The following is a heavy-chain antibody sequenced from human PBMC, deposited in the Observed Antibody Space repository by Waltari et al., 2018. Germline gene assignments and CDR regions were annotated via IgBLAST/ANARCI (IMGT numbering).Heavy chain of an antibody. CDR1: GYRFTDHF. J-gene: IGHJ4*02. CDR2: INPNSGET. Sequence: QVQLVQSRPQVKKPGASVKVYCKAFGYRFTDHFIHWVRQAPGQGFEWMGWINPNSGETNSAQKFQVRVSLTRDTSISTAYMEVNGLTSDDTAVYYCARGFYGDYVPDIWGQGTLVAVSS. V-gene: IGHV1-2*02. D-gene: IGHD4-17*01. CDR3: ARGFYGDYVPDI.